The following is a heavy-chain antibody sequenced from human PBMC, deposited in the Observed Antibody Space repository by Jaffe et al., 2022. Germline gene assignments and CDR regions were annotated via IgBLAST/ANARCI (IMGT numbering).Heavy chain of an antibody. CDR2: IKQDGSEK. V-gene: IGHV3-7*01. J-gene: IGHJ4*02. CDR1: GFTFSNYW. D-gene: IGHD3-3*01. Sequence: EVQLVESGGGLVQPGGSLRLSCAASGFTFSNYWMSWVRQAPGKGLEWVANIKQDGSEKYYVDSVKGRFTISRDNAKNSLYLQMNSLRAEDTAVYFCARASRGFWSGYGCDYWGQGTLVTVSS. CDR3: ARASRGFWSGYGCDY.